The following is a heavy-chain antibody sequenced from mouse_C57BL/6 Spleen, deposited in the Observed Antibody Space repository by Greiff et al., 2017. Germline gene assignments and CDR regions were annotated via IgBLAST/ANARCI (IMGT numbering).Heavy chain of an antibody. J-gene: IGHJ2*01. V-gene: IGHV1-64*01. CDR2: IHPNSGST. Sequence: QVQLQQPGAELVKPGASVKLSCKASGYTFTSYWMHWVKQRPGQGLEWIGMIHPNSGSTNDNEKFKSKATLTVDKSSSTAYMQLSSRTSEDSAVYFCARVTTVVATRDYWGQGTTLTVAS. CDR3: ARVTTVVATRDY. D-gene: IGHD1-1*01. CDR1: GYTFTSYW.